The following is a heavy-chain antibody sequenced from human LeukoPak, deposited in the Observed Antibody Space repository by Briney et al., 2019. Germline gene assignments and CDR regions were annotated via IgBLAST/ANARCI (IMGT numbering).Heavy chain of an antibody. V-gene: IGHV1-18*01. CDR2: ISAYNGNT. J-gene: IGHJ5*02. D-gene: IGHD1-1*01. Sequence: GASVTLSCKASGYTFTSYGISWVRHAHGPGLEWMGWISAYNGNTNYAQTLQGRVTMATDTSTSTAYMELRSLRSDDTAVYYCARGGELDLKKLGWFDPWGQGTLVTVSS. CDR1: GYTFTSYG. CDR3: ARGGELDLKKLGWFDP.